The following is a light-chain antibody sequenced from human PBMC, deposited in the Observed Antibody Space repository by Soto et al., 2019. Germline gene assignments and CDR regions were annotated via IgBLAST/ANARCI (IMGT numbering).Light chain of an antibody. J-gene: IGKJ1*01. CDR1: QSISSW. CDR2: DAS. V-gene: IGKV1-5*01. CDR3: PQHNSYPWT. Sequence: DIQMTQSPSTLSASVGDRVTITCRASQSISSWLAWYQQKPGKAPKLLIYDASSLESGVPSRFSGSGSGTEFTITISSLQPDDFATYYCPQHNSYPWTFGQGTKVEIK.